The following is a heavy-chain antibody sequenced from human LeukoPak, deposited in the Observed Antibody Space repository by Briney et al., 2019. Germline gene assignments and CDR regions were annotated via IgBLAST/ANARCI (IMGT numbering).Heavy chain of an antibody. CDR1: GYTFTNYA. J-gene: IGHJ4*02. V-gene: IGHV1-3*01. CDR2: INAGNGNT. Sequence: ASVKVSCTASGYTFTNYAIHWVRQAPGQRLEWMGWINAGNGNTKYSQKFQGRVTITRDTSASTAYMELSSLRSEDTAVYYCARGLVGASWFVYWGQGTLVTVSS. CDR3: ARGLVGASWFVY. D-gene: IGHD1-26*01.